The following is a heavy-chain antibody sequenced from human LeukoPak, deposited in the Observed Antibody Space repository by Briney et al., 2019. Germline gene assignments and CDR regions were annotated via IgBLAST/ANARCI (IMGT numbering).Heavy chain of an antibody. D-gene: IGHD1-20*01. Sequence: SETLSLTCTVSGGSISSYYWSWIRQPPGKGLEWIGYIYYSGSTNYNPSLKSRVTISVDTSKNQFSLELSSVTAADTAVYYCARDLGNWNVYDYWGQGTLVTVSS. CDR1: GGSISSYY. J-gene: IGHJ4*02. CDR3: ARDLGNWNVYDY. V-gene: IGHV4-59*01. CDR2: IYYSGST.